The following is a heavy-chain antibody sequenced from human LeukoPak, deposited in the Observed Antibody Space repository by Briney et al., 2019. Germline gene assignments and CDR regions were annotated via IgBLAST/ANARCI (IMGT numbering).Heavy chain of an antibody. D-gene: IGHD6-19*01. Sequence: PGGSLRLSCAASGFTVSNNYMSWVRQAPGKGLEWVSVIYSGGTTYYADSVRGRFTISRDNSKNTLYLQMNGLRAKDTAVYYCARGFRYSTGWKDFDYWGQGTLVTVSS. J-gene: IGHJ4*02. CDR1: GFTVSNNY. V-gene: IGHV3-53*01. CDR3: ARGFRYSTGWKDFDY. CDR2: IYSGGTT.